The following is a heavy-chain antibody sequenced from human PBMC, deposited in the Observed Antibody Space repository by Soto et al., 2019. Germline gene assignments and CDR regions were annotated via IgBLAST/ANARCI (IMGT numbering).Heavy chain of an antibody. D-gene: IGHD3-10*01. V-gene: IGHV1-2*02. CDR2: INPNSGGT. CDR1: GYTFTGYY. CDR3: ARSGWFGEKWSSFDY. Sequence: QVQLVQSGAEVKKPGASVKVSCKASGYTFTGYYMHWVRQAPGQGLEWMGWINPNSGGTNYAQKFQGRVTMTRDTSISTDYMELSRLRSDDTSVYYCARSGWFGEKWSSFDYWGQGTLVTVSS. J-gene: IGHJ4*02.